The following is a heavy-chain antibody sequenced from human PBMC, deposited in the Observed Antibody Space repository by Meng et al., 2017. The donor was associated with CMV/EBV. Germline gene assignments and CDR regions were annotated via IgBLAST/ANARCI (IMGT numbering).Heavy chain of an antibody. V-gene: IGHV3-74*01. Sequence: GESLKISCAASGFTFSSYWMHWVRQAPGKGLVWVSRINSDGSSTSYADSVKGRFTISRDNAENTLYLQMNSLRAEDTAVYYCARDVTGAGIVVVPAASVQGGMDVWGQGTTVTVSS. CDR2: INSDGSST. CDR3: ARDVTGAGIVVVPAASVQGGMDV. D-gene: IGHD2-2*01. J-gene: IGHJ6*02. CDR1: GFTFSSYW.